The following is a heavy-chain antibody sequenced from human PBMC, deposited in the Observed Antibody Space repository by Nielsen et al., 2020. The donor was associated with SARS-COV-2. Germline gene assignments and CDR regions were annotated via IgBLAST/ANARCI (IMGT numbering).Heavy chain of an antibody. Sequence: SVKVSCKASGGTFSSYAISWVRQAPGQGLVWMGRIIPILGIANYAQKFQGRVTITADKSTSTAYMELSSLRSEDTAVYYCARGTYYYDSRIPPYNWFDPWGQGTLVTVSS. CDR1: GGTFSSYA. D-gene: IGHD3-22*01. V-gene: IGHV1-69*04. CDR2: IIPILGIA. CDR3: ARGTYYYDSRIPPYNWFDP. J-gene: IGHJ5*02.